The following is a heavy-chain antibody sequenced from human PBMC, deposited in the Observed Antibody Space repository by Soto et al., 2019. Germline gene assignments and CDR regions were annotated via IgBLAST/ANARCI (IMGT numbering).Heavy chain of an antibody. V-gene: IGHV3-15*07. CDR3: PTDPLWWGGDY. Sequence: VQLVDSGGDLVKPGGSLRLSCVVSGLTFRDAWISWVRQSPRKGLEWVGRIKGTTVGGATDYAAPVEGRFTVSRDDSKNTVYLEMSSLKTEDTAVYHCPTDPLWWGGDYWGRGTLVTVSS. CDR1: GLTFRDAW. D-gene: IGHD2-8*02. CDR2: IKGTTVGGAT. J-gene: IGHJ4*02.